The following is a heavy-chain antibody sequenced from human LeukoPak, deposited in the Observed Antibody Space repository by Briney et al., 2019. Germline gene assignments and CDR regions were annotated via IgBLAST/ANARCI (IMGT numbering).Heavy chain of an antibody. J-gene: IGHJ3*02. V-gene: IGHV4-59*01. D-gene: IGHD6-19*01. CDR3: AREAIAVAGAFDI. CDR2: IYYSGST. CDR1: GGSISSYY. Sequence: KSSETLSLTCTVSGGSISSYYWSWIRQPPGKGLEWIGYIYYSGSTNYNPSLKSRVTISVGTSKNQFSLKLSSVTAADTAVYYCAREAIAVAGAFDIWGQGTMVTVSS.